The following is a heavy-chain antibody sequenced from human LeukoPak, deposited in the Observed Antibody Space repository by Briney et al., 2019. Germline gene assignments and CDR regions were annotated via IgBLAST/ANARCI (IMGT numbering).Heavy chain of an antibody. CDR1: GFTFGDYA. CDR3: AREYELTPIYYFDY. D-gene: IGHD2-2*01. CDR2: ISYDGSNK. J-gene: IGHJ4*02. V-gene: IGHV3-30*04. Sequence: GGSLRLSCTASGFTFGDYAMSWVRQAPGKGLEWVAVISYDGSNKYYADSVKGRFTISRDNSKNTLYLQMNSLRAEDTAVYYCAREYELTPIYYFDYWGQGTLVTVSS.